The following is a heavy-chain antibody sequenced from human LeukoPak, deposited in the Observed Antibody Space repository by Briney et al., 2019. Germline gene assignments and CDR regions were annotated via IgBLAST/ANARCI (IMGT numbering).Heavy chain of an antibody. CDR2: INPSGGST. Sequence: ASVKVSCKASGYTFTSYYMHWVRQAPGQGLEWMGIINPSGGSTSYAQKFQGRVTMTRDMSTSTVYMELSSLRSEDTAVYYCASDVIHDAFDIWGQGTMVTVSS. V-gene: IGHV1-46*01. CDR1: GYTFTSYY. D-gene: IGHD3-16*02. CDR3: ASDVIHDAFDI. J-gene: IGHJ3*02.